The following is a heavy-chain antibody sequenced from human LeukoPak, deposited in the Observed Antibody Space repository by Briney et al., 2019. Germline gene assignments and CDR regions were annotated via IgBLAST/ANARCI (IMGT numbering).Heavy chain of an antibody. CDR2: ISGSGGST. CDR3: AKWGMDYYDSSGYYSYYFDY. V-gene: IGHV3-23*01. CDR1: GFTFSSYA. Sequence: PGGSLRLSCAASGFTFSSYAMSGVRQAPGKGLEGVSAISGSGGSTYYADSVKGRFTICRDNSKNTLYLQMNSLRAEDTAVYYCAKWGMDYYDSSGYYSYYFDYWGQGTLVTVSS. J-gene: IGHJ4*02. D-gene: IGHD3-22*01.